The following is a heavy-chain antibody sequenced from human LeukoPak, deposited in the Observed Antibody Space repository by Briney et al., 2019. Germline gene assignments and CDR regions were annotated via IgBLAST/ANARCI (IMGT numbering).Heavy chain of an antibody. Sequence: GGSLRLSCVASGFTFDDYTMHWVRQGPGKGLEWVSLITWDGGSTYYADSVKGRFTISRDDSKNSLYLQMNSLRPEDTALYYCAKGEGYSGNYYFDYWGQGTLVTVSS. CDR3: AKGEGYSGNYYFDY. V-gene: IGHV3-43*01. CDR2: ITWDGGST. CDR1: GFTFDDYT. J-gene: IGHJ4*02. D-gene: IGHD1-26*01.